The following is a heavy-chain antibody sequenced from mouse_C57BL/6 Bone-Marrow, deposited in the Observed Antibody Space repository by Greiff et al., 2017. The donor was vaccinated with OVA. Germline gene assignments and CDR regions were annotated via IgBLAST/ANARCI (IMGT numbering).Heavy chain of an antibody. Sequence: VQLQQSGAELVKPGASVKLSCKASGYTFTEYTIHWVKQRSGQGLEWIGWFYPGSGSIKYNEKFKDKATLTADKSSSTVYMELSRLTSEDSAVYFCARHEDEYYGSSRAWFAYWGQGTLVTVSA. J-gene: IGHJ3*01. CDR3: ARHEDEYYGSSRAWFAY. D-gene: IGHD1-1*01. CDR1: GYTFTEYT. V-gene: IGHV1-62-2*01. CDR2: FYPGSGSI.